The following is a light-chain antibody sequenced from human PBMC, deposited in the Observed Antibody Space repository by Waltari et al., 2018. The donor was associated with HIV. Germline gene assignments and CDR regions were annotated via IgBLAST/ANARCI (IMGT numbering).Light chain of an antibody. Sequence: QSVLTQPPSVSAAPGPKVSISCSGSSFNICGNFVSWFQQFPGSAPKLLIYEDNQRPSRIPDRFSGSKSGTSATLGITGLQTGDEADYYCGGWDDNLDGWVFGGGTKLTVL. CDR2: EDN. CDR3: GGWDDNLDGWV. V-gene: IGLV1-51*02. J-gene: IGLJ3*02. CDR1: SFNICGNF.